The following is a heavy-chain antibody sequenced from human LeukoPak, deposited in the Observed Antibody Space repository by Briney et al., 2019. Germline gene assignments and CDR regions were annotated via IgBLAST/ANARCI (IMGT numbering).Heavy chain of an antibody. Sequence: PSETLSLTCTVSGGSISSYYWSWIRQPPGKGLEWIGYIYYTGSTNYNPSLRSRVSISIDTSKNQFSLKLSSVTAADPAVYYCARRMPSGTVDNWGQGTLVTVSS. D-gene: IGHD2-15*01. V-gene: IGHV4-59*01. J-gene: IGHJ4*02. CDR2: IYYTGST. CDR1: GGSISSYY. CDR3: ARRMPSGTVDN.